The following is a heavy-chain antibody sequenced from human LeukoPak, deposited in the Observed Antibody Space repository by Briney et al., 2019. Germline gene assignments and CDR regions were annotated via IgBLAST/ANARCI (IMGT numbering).Heavy chain of an antibody. V-gene: IGHV3-7*01. CDR2: IKQDGSDK. J-gene: IGHJ4*02. CDR1: GFTFSNYG. Sequence: GGSLRLSCAASGFTFSNYGMRWVRQAPGKGLEWVANIKQDGSDKYYVGSVKGRFTISRDNAKNSLYLQMNSLRAEDTAVYYCASDGDYGYWGQGTLVTVSS. CDR3: ASDGDYGY. D-gene: IGHD4-17*01.